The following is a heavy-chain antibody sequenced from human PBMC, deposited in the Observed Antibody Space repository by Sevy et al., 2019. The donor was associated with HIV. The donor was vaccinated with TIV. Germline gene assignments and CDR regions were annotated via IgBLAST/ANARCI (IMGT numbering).Heavy chain of an antibody. D-gene: IGHD2-8*01. CDR3: AREGCTRPHDY. V-gene: IGHV3-23*01. CDR2: LSFGCGKI. J-gene: IGHJ4*02. Sequence: GSLRLSCAASGFAYYDYSMSWIRQAPGKGLEWVATLSFGCGKINYADSVKGRFTISRDNSKNSFYLQMDNLRVEDTALYYCAREGCTRPHDYWGQGTRVTVSS. CDR1: GFAYYDYS.